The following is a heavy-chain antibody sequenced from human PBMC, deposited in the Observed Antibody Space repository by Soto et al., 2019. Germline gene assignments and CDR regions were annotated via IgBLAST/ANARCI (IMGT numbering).Heavy chain of an antibody. CDR2: ISAYNGNT. CDR3: ARRGGGQSYYYYGMDV. V-gene: IGHV1-18*01. CDR1: GYTFTSYG. J-gene: IGHJ6*02. D-gene: IGHD3-16*01. Sequence: QVQLVQSGAEVKKPGASVKVSCKASGYTFTSYGISWVRQAPGQGLEWMGWISAYNGNTNYAQKLQGRVTMTTDTSTRTAYMELRSLRCDDTAVYYCARRGGGQSYYYYGMDVWGQGTTVTVSS.